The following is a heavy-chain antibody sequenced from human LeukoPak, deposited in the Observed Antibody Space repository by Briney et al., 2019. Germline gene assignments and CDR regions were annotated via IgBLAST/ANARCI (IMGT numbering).Heavy chain of an antibody. V-gene: IGHV4-34*01. J-gene: IGHJ4*02. D-gene: IGHD3-10*01. Sequence: PSETLSLTFDVYGGSFSGFYWNWIRQPPGKGLEWIGEIDHSGSTNYNPSLKSRVIISVDRANNQFSLKLSSVTAADTAFYYCARGRKGGSALWGQGTLVTVSS. CDR1: GGSFSGFY. CDR2: IDHSGST. CDR3: ARGRKGGSAL.